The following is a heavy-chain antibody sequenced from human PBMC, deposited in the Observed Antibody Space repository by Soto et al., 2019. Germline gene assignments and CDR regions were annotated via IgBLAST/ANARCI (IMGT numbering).Heavy chain of an antibody. CDR1: GYTFTTYV. J-gene: IGHJ4*02. Sequence: QVQLVQSGTEVKKAGSAVKVSCKTSGYTFTTYVIRWIRQAPGQGLEWIAWISVYNGDTNYAQKVQGRVTMTTDTLTTTGYLELRSLRSDDTAVYYCARVYCGGDCFSGGDFDYWGQGTLVTVS. CDR3: ARVYCGGDCFSGGDFDY. CDR2: ISVYNGDT. D-gene: IGHD2-21*01. V-gene: IGHV1-18*01.